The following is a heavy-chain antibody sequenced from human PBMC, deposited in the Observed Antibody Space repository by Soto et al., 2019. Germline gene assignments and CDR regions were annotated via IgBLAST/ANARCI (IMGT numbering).Heavy chain of an antibody. Sequence: ESVGGVVQPGRSLRLSCAASGFTFSSYAMHWVRQAPGKGLEWVAVISYDGSNKYYADSVKGRFTISRDNSKNTLYLQMNSLRAEDTAVYYCARDLDYWGQGTLVTVSS. J-gene: IGHJ4*02. CDR2: ISYDGSNK. V-gene: IGHV3-30-3*01. CDR3: ARDLDY. CDR1: GFTFSSYA.